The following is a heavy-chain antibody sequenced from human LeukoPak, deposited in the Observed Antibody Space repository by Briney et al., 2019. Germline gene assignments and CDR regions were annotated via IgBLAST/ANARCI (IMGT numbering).Heavy chain of an antibody. CDR3: ARQELYYYDSSGSNAFDI. CDR1: GYSFTSYW. Sequence: GEPLKISCKGSGYSFTSYWIGWVRQMPGKGLEWMGIIYPGDSDTRYSPSFQGQVTISADKSISTAYLQWSSLKASDTAMYYCARQELYYYDSSGSNAFDIWGQGTMVTVSS. CDR2: IYPGDSDT. D-gene: IGHD3-22*01. J-gene: IGHJ3*02. V-gene: IGHV5-51*01.